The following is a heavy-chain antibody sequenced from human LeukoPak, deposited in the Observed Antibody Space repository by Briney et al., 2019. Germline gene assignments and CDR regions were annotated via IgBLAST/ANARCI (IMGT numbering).Heavy chain of an antibody. CDR3: AKAQQQLGNFDY. CDR2: ISRSGSTI. Sequence: GGSLRLSCAASGFTFTDYYRSWIRQAPGKGLEWVSYISRSGSTIYYADTVKGRFTISRDNSKNTLYLQMNSLRAEDTAVYYCAKAQQQLGNFDYWGQGTLVTVSS. CDR1: GFTFTDYY. J-gene: IGHJ4*02. V-gene: IGHV3-11*01. D-gene: IGHD6-13*01.